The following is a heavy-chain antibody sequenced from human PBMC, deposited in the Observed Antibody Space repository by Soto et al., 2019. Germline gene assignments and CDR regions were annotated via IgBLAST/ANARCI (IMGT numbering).Heavy chain of an antibody. CDR2: INPNSGGT. D-gene: IGHD3-9*01. CDR1: GYTFTGYY. V-gene: IGHV1-2*04. J-gene: IGHJ3*02. CDR3: ARPKYYDILTGYNDAFDI. Sequence: ASVKVSCKASGYTFTGYYMHLVRQAPGQGLEWMGWINPNSGGTNYAQKFQGWVTMTRNTSISTAYMELSSLRSEDTAVYYCARPKYYDILTGYNDAFDIWDQGTMVTVSS.